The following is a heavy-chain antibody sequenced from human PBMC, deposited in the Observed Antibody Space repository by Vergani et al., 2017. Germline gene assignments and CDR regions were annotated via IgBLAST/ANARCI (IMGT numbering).Heavy chain of an antibody. CDR3: AKAYKSSSDAFDY. CDR1: GFRFNTYD. J-gene: IGHJ4*02. Sequence: EVQLLESGGGLVQPGGSLRLSCEASGFRFNTYDMSWVRQAPGKGLEWVSGVSESGDRTDYADSVKGRFTISRDNSMNKVSVQMSSLRVEDTAVYYCAKAYKSSSDAFDYWGEGAMVTVSS. D-gene: IGHD6-6*01. CDR2: VSESGDRT. V-gene: IGHV3-23*01.